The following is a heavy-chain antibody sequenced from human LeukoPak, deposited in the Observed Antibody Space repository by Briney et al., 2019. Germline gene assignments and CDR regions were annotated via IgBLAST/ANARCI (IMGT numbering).Heavy chain of an antibody. D-gene: IGHD3-22*01. CDR3: VKGGRWYYYDSSGYYSLDY. V-gene: IGHV3-64D*06. CDR2: ISSNGGST. J-gene: IGHJ4*02. CDR1: GFTFSSYA. Sequence: GGSLRLSCSASGFTFSSYAMHWVSQAPGKGLEYVSTISSNGGSTYYADSVKGRFTISRDNSKNTLYLQMSSLRAEDTAVYCCVKGGRWYYYDSSGYYSLDYWGQGTLVTVSS.